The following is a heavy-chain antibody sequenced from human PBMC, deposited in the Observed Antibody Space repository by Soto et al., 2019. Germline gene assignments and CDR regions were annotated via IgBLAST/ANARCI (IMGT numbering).Heavy chain of an antibody. CDR2: VYYNENT. J-gene: IGHJ5*02. CDR1: GGSISSFTYY. D-gene: IGHD3-10*01. CDR3: ARRERYYGSPGWFDP. V-gene: IGHV4-39*01. Sequence: SETLSLTCSVSGGSISSFTYYWGWIRQPPGKGLEWIGTVYYNENTYYNPSLKSRVTITVDTAKNQFSLNLRSVTAADKAMYFCARRERYYGSPGWFDPWGPGTLVTVSS.